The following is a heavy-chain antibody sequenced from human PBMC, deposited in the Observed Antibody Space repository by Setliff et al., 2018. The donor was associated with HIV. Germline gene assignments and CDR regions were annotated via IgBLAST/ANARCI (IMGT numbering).Heavy chain of an antibody. Sequence: ASVKVSCKASGYTFTGYYMHWVRQAPGQGLEWMGWISAYNGNTNYAQKLQGRVTMTTDTSISTAYMELSRLRSDDTAVYYCARDPSSGIYYDSSGQYFQNWGQGTLVTVSS. CDR1: GYTFTGYY. D-gene: IGHD3-22*01. CDR3: ARDPSSGIYYDSSGQYFQN. V-gene: IGHV1-2*02. J-gene: IGHJ1*01. CDR2: ISAYNGNT.